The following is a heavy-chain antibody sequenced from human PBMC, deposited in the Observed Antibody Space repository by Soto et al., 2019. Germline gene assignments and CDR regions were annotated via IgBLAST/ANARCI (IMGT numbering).Heavy chain of an antibody. CDR2: IVVGSGDT. V-gene: IGHV1-58*01. J-gene: IGHJ4*02. CDR3: AADLNCSGTDCYPMRFDY. CDR1: GFTFSRSA. Sequence: GASVKVSCKASGFTFSRSAVQWVRQARGLRLEWIGWIVVGSGDTNYAQKFQERVTITRDVSTGAAYMELSSLRSEDTAVYYCAADLNCSGTDCYPMRFDYWGQGTLVTVSS. D-gene: IGHD2-2*01.